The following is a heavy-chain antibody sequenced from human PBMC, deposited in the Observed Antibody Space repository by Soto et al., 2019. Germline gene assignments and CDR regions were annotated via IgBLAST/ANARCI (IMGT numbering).Heavy chain of an antibody. CDR3: ARDQGFSNGWFLDH. D-gene: IGHD6-19*01. CDR2: IKPNNGDT. V-gene: IGHV1-2*02. CDR1: GYTFIGYY. J-gene: IGHJ4*02. Sequence: ASVRVSCKASGYTFIGYYMHWVRQAPGQGLEWMGWIKPNNGDTDYAQKFRGRVTLTRDTSISTAYMELNRLQYDDTAVYYCARDQGFSNGWFLDHWGQGIVVTVSS.